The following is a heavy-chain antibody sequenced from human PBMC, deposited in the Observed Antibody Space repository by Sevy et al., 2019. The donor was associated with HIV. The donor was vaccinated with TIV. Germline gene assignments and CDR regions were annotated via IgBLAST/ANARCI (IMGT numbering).Heavy chain of an antibody. CDR3: AGENAWGRGYS. D-gene: IGHD1-26*01. CDR1: GGSITSLY. CDR2: IYYNGHI. J-gene: IGHJ4*02. Sequence: TLRLTCTVSGGSITSLYWNWIRQPPGKGLEWIANIYYNGHINYNPSLKSRVTLSLDTSKNQFSLRLSSVTAADTAMYYCAGENAWGRGYSWGQGTLVTVSS. V-gene: IGHV4-59*08.